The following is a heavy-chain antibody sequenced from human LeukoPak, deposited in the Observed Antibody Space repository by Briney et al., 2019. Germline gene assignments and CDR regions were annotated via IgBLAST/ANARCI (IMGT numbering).Heavy chain of an antibody. V-gene: IGHV2-5*02. J-gene: IGHJ4*02. Sequence: SGPTLVKPTQTLTLTCTFSGFSLSTSGVGVGWIRQPPGKALEWLALIYWDDDKRYSPSLKSRLTITKDTSKNQVVLTMTNMDPVDTATYYCAHSTPKTWIQLWSHFDYWGQGTLVTVSS. D-gene: IGHD5-18*01. CDR3: AHSTPKTWIQLWSHFDY. CDR2: IYWDDDK. CDR1: GFSLSTSGVG.